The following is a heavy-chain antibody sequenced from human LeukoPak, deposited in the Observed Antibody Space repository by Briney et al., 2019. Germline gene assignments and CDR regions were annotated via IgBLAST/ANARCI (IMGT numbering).Heavy chain of an antibody. J-gene: IGHJ4*02. CDR2: ISYDGSNK. Sequence: PGRSLRLSCAASGLTFSSYAMHWVRQAPGKGLEWVAVISYDGSNKYYADSVKGRFTISRDNSKNTLYLQMNSLRAEDTAVYYCARDPSVCGGDCYLFDYWGQGTLVTVSS. CDR1: GLTFSSYA. D-gene: IGHD2-21*02. V-gene: IGHV3-30-3*01. CDR3: ARDPSVCGGDCYLFDY.